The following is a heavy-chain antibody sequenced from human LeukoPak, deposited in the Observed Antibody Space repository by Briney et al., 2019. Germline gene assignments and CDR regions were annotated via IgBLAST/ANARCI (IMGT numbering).Heavy chain of an antibody. J-gene: IGHJ3*02. Sequence: SETLSLTCTVSGVSISSSNSYWGWIRQPPGKGLEWIGSIYYSGSTYYNPSLKSRVTISVDTSKNQFSLKLSSVTAADTAVYYCARAEYYDILTGYYISAFDIWGQGTMVTVSS. CDR1: GVSISSSNSY. V-gene: IGHV4-39*01. CDR3: ARAEYYDILTGYYISAFDI. D-gene: IGHD3-9*01. CDR2: IYYSGST.